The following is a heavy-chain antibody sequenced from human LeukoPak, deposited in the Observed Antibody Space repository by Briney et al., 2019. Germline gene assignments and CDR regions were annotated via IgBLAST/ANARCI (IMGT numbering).Heavy chain of an antibody. CDR2: ISYDGGNQ. J-gene: IGHJ4*02. V-gene: IGHV3-30-3*01. CDR3: ARGRGSPVTTFFDY. CDR1: GFTFSSYA. Sequence: PGGSLRLSCAASGFTFSSYAMHWVRQVPGKGLEWVAVISYDGGNQYYTGSVKGRFTISRDNSKLYLQMNSLTAEDTAVYYCARGRGSPVTTFFDYWGQGALVTVSA. D-gene: IGHD4-17*01.